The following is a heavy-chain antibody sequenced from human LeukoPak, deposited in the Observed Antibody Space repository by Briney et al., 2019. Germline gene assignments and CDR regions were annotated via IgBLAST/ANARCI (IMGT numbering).Heavy chain of an antibody. CDR3: ARDLYSGHEGNAFDI. CDR1: GGTFSSYA. V-gene: IGHV1-69*04. CDR2: IIPILGIA. J-gene: IGHJ3*02. Sequence: EASVKVSCKASGGTFSSYAITWVRQAPGQGLEWMRRIIPILGIANYAQKFQGRVTIIADKSTNTAYMELSSLRSEDTAVYYCARDLYSGHEGNAFDIWGQGTMVTVSS. D-gene: IGHD5-12*01.